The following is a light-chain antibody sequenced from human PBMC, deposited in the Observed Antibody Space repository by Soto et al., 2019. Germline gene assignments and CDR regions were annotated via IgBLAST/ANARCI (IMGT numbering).Light chain of an antibody. V-gene: IGKV3-20*01. CDR2: GAS. CDR3: QQYGSSPLT. CDR1: QSVSSSY. J-gene: IGKJ4*01. Sequence: EIVLTQSPGTLSLSPGERATLSCRASQSVSSSYLAWYQQKPGQAPRLLIYGASSRATGIPDRFSGSGSGTDFTHTISRLEPEDFAVYYCQQYGSSPLTFGGGTKV.